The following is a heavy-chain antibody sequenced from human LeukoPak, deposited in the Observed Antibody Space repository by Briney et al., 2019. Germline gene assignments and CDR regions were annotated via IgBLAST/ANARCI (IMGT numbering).Heavy chain of an antibody. Sequence: GGSLRLSCAASGFTFSTYAMHWVRQGPGKGLEWVAVISYDGNNKYYADSVKGRFTISRDNSKNTLYLQMSSLSAEDTAVYYCARTTTPHYYGSGSYALGYWGQGTLVTVPS. CDR2: ISYDGNNK. D-gene: IGHD3-10*01. V-gene: IGHV3-30-3*01. J-gene: IGHJ4*02. CDR1: GFTFSTYA. CDR3: ARTTTPHYYGSGSYALGY.